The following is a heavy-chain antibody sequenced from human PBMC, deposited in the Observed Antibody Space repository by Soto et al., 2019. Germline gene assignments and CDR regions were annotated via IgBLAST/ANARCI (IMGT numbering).Heavy chain of an antibody. CDR1: GGSINSGGYC. CDR3: SRGILV. Sequence: QVQLQESGPGLVKPSQTLSLTCTVSGGSINSGGYCWGWIRQHPGKGLDWIGCISYGGSTSYNPSLKRRFTIAVDTSKNQFSLQLSSVTAADTAVYYCSRGILVWGQGVLITVTS. D-gene: IGHD5-18*01. V-gene: IGHV4-31*03. J-gene: IGHJ4*02. CDR2: ISYGGST.